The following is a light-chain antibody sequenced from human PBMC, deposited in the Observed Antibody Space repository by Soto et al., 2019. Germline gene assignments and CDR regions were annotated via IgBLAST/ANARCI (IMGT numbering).Light chain of an antibody. CDR1: QTISSW. J-gene: IGKJ1*01. CDR3: QHYNSYSEA. CDR2: TAS. Sequence: DIQMTQSPSTLSGSVGDRVTITCRASQTISSWLAWYQQKPGKAPKLLIYTASTLKSGVPSRFSGNGSGTEFTLTISSLQPDDFATYYCQHYNSYSEAFGQGTKVELK. V-gene: IGKV1-5*03.